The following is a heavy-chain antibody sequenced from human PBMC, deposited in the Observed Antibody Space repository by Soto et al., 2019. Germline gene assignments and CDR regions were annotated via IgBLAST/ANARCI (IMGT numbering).Heavy chain of an antibody. CDR3: ARDGREASGMDV. CDR1: GGSISIHY. D-gene: IGHD1-26*01. V-gene: IGHV4-59*11. J-gene: IGHJ6*02. CDR2: IYYRGST. Sequence: PSETLSLTCTVSGGSISIHYWSWVRQAPGKGLEWIGHIYYRGSTSYNPSLRSRSTISVDTYNNQFSLKLNSVTTADTAVYYCARDGREASGMDVWGQGTKVTVSS.